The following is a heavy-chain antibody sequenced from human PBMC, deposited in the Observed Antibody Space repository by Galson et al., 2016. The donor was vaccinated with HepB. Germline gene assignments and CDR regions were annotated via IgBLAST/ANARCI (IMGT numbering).Heavy chain of an antibody. J-gene: IGHJ4*02. D-gene: IGHD6-13*01. V-gene: IGHV4-59*01. CDR3: ARGSPGQSSSWLNFDY. CDR1: GGSISSYY. Sequence: SETLSLTCTVSGGSISSYYWNWIRQPPGKGLKWIAYIYYSGSHNSNTSLKSRVTISVDTSKNQFSLKLSSVTAADTAVYYCARGSPGQSSSWLNFDYWGQGTLVTVSS. CDR2: IYYSGSH.